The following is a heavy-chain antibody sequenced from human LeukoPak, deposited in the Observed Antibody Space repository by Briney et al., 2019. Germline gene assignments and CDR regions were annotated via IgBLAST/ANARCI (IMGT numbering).Heavy chain of an antibody. J-gene: IGHJ3*02. V-gene: IGHV3-11*01. Sequence: GGSLRLSCAASGFTFRKHYMSWIRQAPGKGLEWVSYISSSGSTIYYADSVKGRFTISRDNAKNSLYLQMNSLRAEDTAVYYCARCHSSSWYNHAFDIWGQGTMVTVSS. CDR3: ARCHSSSWYNHAFDI. CDR1: GFTFRKHY. D-gene: IGHD6-13*01. CDR2: ISSSGSTI.